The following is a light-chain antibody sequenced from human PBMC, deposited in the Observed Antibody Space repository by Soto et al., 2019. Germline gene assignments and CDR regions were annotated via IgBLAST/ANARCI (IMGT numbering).Light chain of an antibody. CDR3: SSYTSSSTLV. Sequence: SALTQPASVSGSPGQSLTISCTGTSSDVGGYNYVSWYQQHPGKAPKLMIYEVSNRPSGVFNRFSGSKSGNTASLTISGLQAEDEADYYCSSYTSSSTLVFGGGTQLTVL. J-gene: IGLJ2*01. CDR2: EVS. V-gene: IGLV2-14*01. CDR1: SSDVGGYNY.